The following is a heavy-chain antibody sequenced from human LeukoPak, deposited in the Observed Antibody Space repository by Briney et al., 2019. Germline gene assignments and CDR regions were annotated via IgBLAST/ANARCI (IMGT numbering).Heavy chain of an antibody. Sequence: GGSLRLSCAASGFAFDTHAMSWVRQAPGKGLEWVSATSGSGDRTHYADSVKGRFTISRDNSKNTLYLQLHSLRAEDTAIYYCAKDRQKWQWLVMYYFDSWGQGTLVTVSS. CDR1: GFAFDTHA. CDR2: TSGSGDRT. J-gene: IGHJ4*02. CDR3: AKDRQKWQWLVMYYFDS. D-gene: IGHD6-19*01. V-gene: IGHV3-23*01.